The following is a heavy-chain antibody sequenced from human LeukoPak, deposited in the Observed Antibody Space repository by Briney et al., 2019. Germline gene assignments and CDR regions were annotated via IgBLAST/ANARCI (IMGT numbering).Heavy chain of an antibody. D-gene: IGHD6-19*01. V-gene: IGHV3-23*01. Sequence: GGSLRLSCAASGFIFNDYGLIWVRQAPGKGLEWVSAISNDGGGIQYAAFVEGRFTISGDNSKKTLFLHMSSLRAEDTALYYCAKGSSGYFADLWGQGTLVTVSS. CDR3: AKGSSGYFADL. CDR1: GFIFNDYG. J-gene: IGHJ5*02. CDR2: ISNDGGGI.